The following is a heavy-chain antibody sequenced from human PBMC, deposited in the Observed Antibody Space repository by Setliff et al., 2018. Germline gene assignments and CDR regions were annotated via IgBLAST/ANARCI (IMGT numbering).Heavy chain of an antibody. D-gene: IGHD3-22*01. Sequence: KPSATLSLTCTVSGGSISTTDYYWGWIRQPPGKGLEWIGWVYYSGKTYYSPSLKSRVTMFVDTSKNRFSLILYSVTAADTAIYYCARYDSSGYSENYYFDYWGQGTLVTVSS. V-gene: IGHV4-39*07. CDR2: VYYSGKT. CDR1: GGSISTTDYY. J-gene: IGHJ4*02. CDR3: ARYDSSGYSENYYFDY.